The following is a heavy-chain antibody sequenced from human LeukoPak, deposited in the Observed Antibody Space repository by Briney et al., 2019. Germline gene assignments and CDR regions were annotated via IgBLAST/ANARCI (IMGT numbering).Heavy chain of an antibody. CDR3: ACLTTADAFDV. D-gene: IGHD3-22*01. V-gene: IGHV4-59*01. CDR2: IYDSGST. Sequence: SETLSLTCTVSGGSISSYYWSWIRQPPGKGLEWIGYIYDSGSTNYNPSLKSRVTISVDTSKNQFSLKLSSVTAADTAVYYCACLTTADAFDVWGQGTMVAVSS. J-gene: IGHJ3*01. CDR1: GGSISSYY.